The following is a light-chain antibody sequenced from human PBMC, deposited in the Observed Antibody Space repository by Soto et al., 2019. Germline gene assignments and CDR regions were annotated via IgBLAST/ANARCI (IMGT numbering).Light chain of an antibody. J-gene: IGLJ3*02. V-gene: IGLV1-51*01. CDR1: SSNIGKNY. CDR3: ETWDSSLSGVV. Sequence: SVLTQPPSVSAAPGQTVTISCSGSSSNIGKNYVSWYQQFPGTAPKLLIYDNDKRPSGIPDRFSGSKSGTSATLGITGLQTGDEAGYYCETWDSSLSGVVFGGGTKLTVL. CDR2: DND.